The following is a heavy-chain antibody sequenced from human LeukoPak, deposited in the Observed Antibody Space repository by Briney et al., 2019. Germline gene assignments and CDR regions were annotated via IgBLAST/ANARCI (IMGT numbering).Heavy chain of an antibody. V-gene: IGHV4-59*12. Sequence: SEALSLTCTVSGGSIHSYYWSWIRQPPGKGLEWIGYISYSGSTYYNPSLKSRVTISVDTSKNQFSLKLSSVTAADTAVYYCARAPNYGDYGGCVDYWGQGTLVTVSS. D-gene: IGHD4-17*01. CDR2: ISYSGST. J-gene: IGHJ4*02. CDR3: ARAPNYGDYGGCVDY. CDR1: GGSIHSYY.